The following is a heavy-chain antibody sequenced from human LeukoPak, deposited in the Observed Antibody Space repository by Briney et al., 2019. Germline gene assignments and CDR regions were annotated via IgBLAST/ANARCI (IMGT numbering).Heavy chain of an antibody. CDR1: GGTFRSYG. J-gene: IGHJ6*02. CDR2: IIPILGTA. Sequence: SVKVSCKASGGTFRSYGLNWVRRAPGQGLEWMGGIIPILGTAKYAQKLQGRVTITADESTSTGYMELSSLRYEDTAVYYCARGLYCSSSTSCYDYGMDVWGQGTTVTVSS. V-gene: IGHV1-69*01. CDR3: ARGLYCSSSTSCYDYGMDV. D-gene: IGHD2-2*01.